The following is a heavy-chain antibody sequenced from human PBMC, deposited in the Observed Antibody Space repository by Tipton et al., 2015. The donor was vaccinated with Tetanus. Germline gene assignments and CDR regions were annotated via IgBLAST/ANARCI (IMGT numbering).Heavy chain of an antibody. Sequence: TLSLTCAVYGGSFSGYYWSWIRQPPGKGLEWIGEINHSGSTNYNPSLKSRVTISVDTSKNQFSLKLSSVTAADTAVYYCASRELVVVPAAISWWFAPWGRGPLVTVSS. V-gene: IGHV4-34*01. CDR2: INHSGST. D-gene: IGHD2-2*02. CDR1: GGSFSGYY. CDR3: ASRELVVVPAAISWWFAP. J-gene: IGHJ5*02.